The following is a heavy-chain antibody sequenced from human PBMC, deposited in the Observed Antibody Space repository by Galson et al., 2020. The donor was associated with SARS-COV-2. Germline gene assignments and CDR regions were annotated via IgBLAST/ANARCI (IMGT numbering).Heavy chain of an antibody. CDR2: IYYSGST. Sequence: SETLSLTCTVSGGSISSGGYYWSWIRQHPGKGLEWIGYIYYSGSTYYNPSLKSQVTISVDTSKNQFSLKLSSVTAADTAVYYCASSYQPAAVTIDYWGQGTLVTVSS. CDR3: ASSYQPAAVTIDY. D-gene: IGHD2-2*01. J-gene: IGHJ4*02. CDR1: GGSISSGGYY. V-gene: IGHV4-31*01.